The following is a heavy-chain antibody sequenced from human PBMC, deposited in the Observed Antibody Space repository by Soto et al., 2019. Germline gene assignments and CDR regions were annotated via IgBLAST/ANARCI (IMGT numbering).Heavy chain of an antibody. V-gene: IGHV5-51*01. D-gene: IGHD3-10*01. CDR1: GYSFTSYW. Sequence: GESLKISCKGSGYSFTSYWIGWVRQMPGKGLEWMGIIYPGDSDTRYSPSFQGQVTISADKSISTAYLQWSSLKASDTAMYYCARLGMVRGVNDAFDIWGQGTMVTVSS. CDR2: IYPGDSDT. J-gene: IGHJ3*02. CDR3: ARLGMVRGVNDAFDI.